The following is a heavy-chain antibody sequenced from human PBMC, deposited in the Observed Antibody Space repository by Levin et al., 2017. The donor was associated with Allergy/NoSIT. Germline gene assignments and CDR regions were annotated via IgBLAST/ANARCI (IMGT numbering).Heavy chain of an antibody. CDR3: ARDGGRPFYYYYGMDV. CDR2: ISSSGSTI. Sequence: GGSLRLSCAASGFTFSDYYMSWIRQAPGKGLEWVSYISSSGSTIYYADSVKGRFTISRDNAKNSLYLQMNSLRAEDTAVYYCARDGGRPFYYYYGMDVWGQGTTVTVSS. D-gene: IGHD3-16*01. CDR1: GFTFSDYY. V-gene: IGHV3-11*01. J-gene: IGHJ6*02.